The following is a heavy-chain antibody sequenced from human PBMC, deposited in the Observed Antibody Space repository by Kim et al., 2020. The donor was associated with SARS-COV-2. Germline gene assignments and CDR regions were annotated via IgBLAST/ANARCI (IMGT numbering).Heavy chain of an antibody. V-gene: IGHV4-4*02. CDR2: IYHSGST. Sequence: SETLSLTCAVSGGSISSSNWWSWVRQPPGKGLESIGEIYHSGSTNYNPSLKSRVTISVDKSKNQFSLKLSSVTAADTAVYYCARRGPGHGSGSSYYYYYGMDVWGQGTTVTVSS. CDR3: ARRGPGHGSGSSYYYYYGMDV. J-gene: IGHJ6*02. D-gene: IGHD3-10*01. CDR1: GGSISSSNW.